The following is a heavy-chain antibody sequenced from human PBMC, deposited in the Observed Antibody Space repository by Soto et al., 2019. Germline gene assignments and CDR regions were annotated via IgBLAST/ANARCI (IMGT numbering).Heavy chain of an antibody. Sequence: ASLKVSCKASGDTFDFYIMNSVRHAPGRGLELMGWISAYDGKTTYAEKFQGRVTMTTDASTRTAYMELRSLRSDDTAVHYCARDPHEYWTRYWFDPWGQGTLVSVSS. CDR1: GDTFDFYI. J-gene: IGHJ5*02. V-gene: IGHV1-18*01. CDR2: ISAYDGKT. CDR3: ARDPHEYWTRYWFDP. D-gene: IGHD3-3*01.